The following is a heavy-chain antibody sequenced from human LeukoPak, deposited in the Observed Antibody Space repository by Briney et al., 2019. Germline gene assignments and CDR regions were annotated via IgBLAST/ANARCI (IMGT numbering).Heavy chain of an antibody. V-gene: IGHV3-23*01. D-gene: IGHD3-22*01. Sequence: GGSLRLSCAASGFTFSCYAMSWVRQAPGKGLEWVASISGSGGSTYYEDSVRGRFTISRDNSKNTLYLQMNSLGAEDTAVYYCAKGGYYDSSGYYLIDYWGQGTLVTVCS. CDR1: GFTFSCYA. CDR3: AKGGYYDSSGYYLIDY. CDR2: ISGSGGST. J-gene: IGHJ4*02.